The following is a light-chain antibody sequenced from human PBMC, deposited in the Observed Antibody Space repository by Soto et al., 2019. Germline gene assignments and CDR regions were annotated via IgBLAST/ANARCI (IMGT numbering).Light chain of an antibody. J-gene: IGKJ1*01. Sequence: EIVMTQSPATLSVSPGERATLSCRASQSVSGNLAWYQQKPGQAPRLLIYGASTTATGIPARFSGSGSGTDFTRTISSLQSEDFAVYCCEQYNNWPLTFGQGTKVEIK. CDR3: EQYNNWPLT. CDR2: GAS. CDR1: QSVSGN. V-gene: IGKV3D-15*01.